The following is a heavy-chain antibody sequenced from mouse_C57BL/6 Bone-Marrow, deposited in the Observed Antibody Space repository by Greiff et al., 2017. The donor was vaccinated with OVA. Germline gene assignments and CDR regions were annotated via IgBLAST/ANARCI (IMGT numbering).Heavy chain of an antibody. D-gene: IGHD1-1*01. Sequence: QVQLQRSGAELVRPGASVTLSCKASGYTFTDYEMHWVKQTPVHGLEWIGAIDPETGGTAYNQKFKGKAILTADKSSSTAYMELRSLTSEDSAVYYCTRSALYYYGSSFVYFDYWGQGTTLTVSS. CDR1: GYTFTDYE. CDR3: TRSALYYYGSSFVYFDY. CDR2: IDPETGGT. J-gene: IGHJ2*01. V-gene: IGHV1-15*01.